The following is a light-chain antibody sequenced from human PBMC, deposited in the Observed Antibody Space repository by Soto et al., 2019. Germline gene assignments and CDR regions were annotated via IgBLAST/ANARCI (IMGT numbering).Light chain of an antibody. V-gene: IGKV3-15*01. CDR3: QQYDYWWT. CDR2: SAS. Sequence: EVVMTQSPATLSVSPGEIVTLSCRASQSVTSNLAWYQERPGQPPRLLIYSASARATGVPARFSGSGSGTEFTLTISSLQSEDFGIYYCQQYDYWWTFGQGTKVDIK. CDR1: QSVTSN. J-gene: IGKJ1*01.